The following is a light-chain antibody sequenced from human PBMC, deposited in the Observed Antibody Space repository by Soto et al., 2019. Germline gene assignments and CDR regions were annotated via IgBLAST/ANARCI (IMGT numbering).Light chain of an antibody. CDR2: GAS. CDR3: QQYGSSSWT. J-gene: IGKJ1*01. CDR1: QTISSS. Sequence: IVLTPSPVTPSVSPGERATLSCRASQTISSSLAWYQQQPGQAPRLLIYGASSRATGIPDRFSGSGSGTEFTLTISRLEPEDFAVYYCQQYGSSSWTFGQGTKVDIK. V-gene: IGKV3-20*01.